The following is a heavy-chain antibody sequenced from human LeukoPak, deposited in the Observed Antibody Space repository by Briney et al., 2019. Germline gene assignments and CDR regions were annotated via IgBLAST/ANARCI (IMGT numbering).Heavy chain of an antibody. V-gene: IGHV3-7*04. J-gene: IGHJ4*02. CDR1: GFNFSSYW. CDR2: IKQDGSEK. Sequence: PGESLRLSCAASGFNFSSYWMNWVRQAPGKGLEWVAYIKQDGSEKYSVDSVKGRFTISRDNAKNSLYLQMDSLRAEDTAVYYCARGRWVSRVYFEDYWGQGTLVTVSS. D-gene: IGHD3-22*01. CDR3: ARGRWVSRVYFEDY.